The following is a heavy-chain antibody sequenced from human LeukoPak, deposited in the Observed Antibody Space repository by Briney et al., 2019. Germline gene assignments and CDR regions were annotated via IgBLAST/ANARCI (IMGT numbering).Heavy chain of an antibody. J-gene: IGHJ6*03. CDR3: ARAPHRSNTYYDILTGYYNGGYYYYMDV. CDR2: INPNSGDT. CDR1: GYVFTGYY. Sequence: ASLKVSCKASGYVFTGYYMHWVRQAPGQGLEWMGWINPNSGDTKYPQKFQGRVTMTRDTSISTAYMELTRLRSDDTAVYYCARAPHRSNTYYDILTGYYNGGYYYYMDVWGKGTTVTVSS. D-gene: IGHD3-9*01. V-gene: IGHV1-2*02.